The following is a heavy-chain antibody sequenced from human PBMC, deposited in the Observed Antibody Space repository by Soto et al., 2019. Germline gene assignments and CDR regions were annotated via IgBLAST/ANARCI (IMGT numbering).Heavy chain of an antibody. D-gene: IGHD2-8*01. CDR2: ISLYSDGT. Sequence: ASVKVSCTTSRYTFSNYGITWVRQAPVQPLEWLGLISLYSDGTNYAQKFQGRFTITADRSTRTAYMELSSLRSEDTAVYYCARGGRCTNGVCYTTSRLDYYYGMDVWGQGTTVTVSS. V-gene: IGHV1-18*01. CDR3: ARGGRCTNGVCYTTSRLDYYYGMDV. J-gene: IGHJ6*02. CDR1: RYTFSNYG.